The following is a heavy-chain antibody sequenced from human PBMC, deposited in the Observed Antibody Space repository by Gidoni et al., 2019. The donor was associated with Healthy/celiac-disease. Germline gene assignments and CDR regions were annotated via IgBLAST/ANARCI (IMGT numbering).Heavy chain of an antibody. CDR3: ARDRGGAYYYGSGSAD. J-gene: IGHJ4*02. V-gene: IGHV1-18*01. CDR2: ISTYNGST. D-gene: IGHD3-10*01. CDR1: GYTFTSFV. Sequence: VQLVQSGAEVTKPGAPVTVSCKSSGYTFTSFVSSWVRQAPGPGLVWMGWISTYNGSTNYAQKIQGRITMTTDTSTSTDYMELRSLRSDDTSVYYGARDRGGAYYYGSGSADWGQGTLVTVSS.